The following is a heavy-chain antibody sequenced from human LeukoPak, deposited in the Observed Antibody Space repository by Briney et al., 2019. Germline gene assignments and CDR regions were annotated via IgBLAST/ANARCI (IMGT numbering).Heavy chain of an antibody. CDR1: GFTFSSYA. Sequence: GASLRLSCAASGFTFSSYAMSWVRQAPGKGLEWVSAISGSGGSTYYADSVEGRFTISRDNSKNTLYLQMNSLRAEDTAVYYCAKVAVRVGATGPLSTPPYFDYWGQGTLVTVSS. D-gene: IGHD1-26*01. V-gene: IGHV3-23*01. J-gene: IGHJ4*02. CDR3: AKVAVRVGATGPLSTPPYFDY. CDR2: ISGSGGST.